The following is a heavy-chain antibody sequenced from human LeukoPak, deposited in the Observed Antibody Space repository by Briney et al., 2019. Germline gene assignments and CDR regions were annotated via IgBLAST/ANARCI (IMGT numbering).Heavy chain of an antibody. V-gene: IGHV1-46*01. D-gene: IGHD6-13*01. CDR3: ARDSAAAGSFDY. J-gene: IGHJ4*02. Sequence: ASVKVSCKASGYTFTSYYMHWVRQAPGQGLEWMGIINPSGGSTSYAQKFQGRVTMTRDTSTSTAYMELRSLRSDDTAVYYCARDSAAAGSFDYWGQGTLVTVSS. CDR1: GYTFTSYY. CDR2: INPSGGST.